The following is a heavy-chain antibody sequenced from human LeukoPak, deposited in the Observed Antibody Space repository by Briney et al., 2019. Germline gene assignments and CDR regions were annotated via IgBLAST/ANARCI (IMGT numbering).Heavy chain of an antibody. CDR3: ARPLSEYQLLYGGLDY. V-gene: IGHV3-30-3*01. Sequence: PGRSLRLSCAASGFTFSSYTMHWVRQAPGKGLEWVAVISYDGSNKYYADSVKGRFTISRDNSKNTLYLQMNSLRAEDTAVYYCARPLSEYQLLYGGLDYWGQGTLVTVSS. D-gene: IGHD2-2*02. CDR1: GFTFSSYT. J-gene: IGHJ4*02. CDR2: ISYDGSNK.